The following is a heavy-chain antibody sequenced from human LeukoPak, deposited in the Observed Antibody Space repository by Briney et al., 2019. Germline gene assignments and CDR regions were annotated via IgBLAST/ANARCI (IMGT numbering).Heavy chain of an antibody. Sequence: PGGSLRLSCAASGFTFSSYAMSWVRQAPGKGLEWVSAISGSGGSTYYADSVKGRFTISRDNSKNTLYLQMNSLRAEDTAVYYCARDQGFLEWTNWFDPWGQGTLVTVSS. CDR3: ARDQGFLEWTNWFDP. D-gene: IGHD3-3*01. V-gene: IGHV3-23*01. J-gene: IGHJ5*02. CDR2: ISGSGGST. CDR1: GFTFSSYA.